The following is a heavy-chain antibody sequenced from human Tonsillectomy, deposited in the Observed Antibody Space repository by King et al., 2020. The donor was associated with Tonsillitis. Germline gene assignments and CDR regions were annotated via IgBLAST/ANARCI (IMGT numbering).Heavy chain of an antibody. Sequence: QLVQSGAEVKKPGASVKVSCKASGYTFTSYAISWVRQAPGQGLEWMGWISAYNGNTNYAQNLQGRVTMTTDTSTSTAYMELRILRSDDTAVYYCARDTGGNYPYYFDYWGQGTLVTVSS. CDR3: ARDTGGNYPYYFDY. V-gene: IGHV1-18*01. D-gene: IGHD1-7*01. CDR1: GYTFTSYA. CDR2: ISAYNGNT. J-gene: IGHJ4*02.